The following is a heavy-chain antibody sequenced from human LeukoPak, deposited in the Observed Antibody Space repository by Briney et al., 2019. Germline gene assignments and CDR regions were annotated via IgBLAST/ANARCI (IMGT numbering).Heavy chain of an antibody. D-gene: IGHD3-22*01. CDR3: ARDGSSGYHDAFDI. V-gene: IGHV3-30*03. Sequence: GGSLRLSCVASGLSFSNYGMHWVRQAPGKGLEWVAVISKDGSNKFYADSVRGRVTSSRDNSKNTMFLQMNSLRAEDTAVYYCARDGSSGYHDAFDIWGQGTMVTVSS. CDR1: GLSFSNYG. J-gene: IGHJ3*02. CDR2: ISKDGSNK.